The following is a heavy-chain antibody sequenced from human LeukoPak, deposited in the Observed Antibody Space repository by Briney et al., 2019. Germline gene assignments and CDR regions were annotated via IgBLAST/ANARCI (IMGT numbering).Heavy chain of an antibody. V-gene: IGHV1-69*13. CDR2: IIPIFGTA. CDR1: GGTFSSYA. D-gene: IGHD5-18*01. CDR3: ATSTAMVTETFDY. Sequence: SVKVSCKASGGTFSSYAISWVRQAPGQGLEWVGGIIPIFGTANYAQKFQGRVTITADESTSTAYMELSSLRSEDTAVYYCATSTAMVTETFDYWGQGTLVTVSS. J-gene: IGHJ4*02.